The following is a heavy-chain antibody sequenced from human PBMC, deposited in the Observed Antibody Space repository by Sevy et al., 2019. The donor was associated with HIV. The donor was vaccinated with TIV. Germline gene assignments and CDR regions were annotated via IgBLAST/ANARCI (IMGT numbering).Heavy chain of an antibody. CDR3: AREGISVSGLTGYFDL. D-gene: IGHD6-19*01. V-gene: IGHV1-46*01. J-gene: IGHJ2*01. CDR1: GYTFTGSY. Sequence: ASMKVSCKASGYTFTGSYMHWVRQAPGQGLEWMGITNPSSGSTTYAQKLQGRVTMTRDTSTNTVYMELSSLRSEDTAVYYCAREGISVSGLTGYFDLWGRGTLVTVSS. CDR2: TNPSSGST.